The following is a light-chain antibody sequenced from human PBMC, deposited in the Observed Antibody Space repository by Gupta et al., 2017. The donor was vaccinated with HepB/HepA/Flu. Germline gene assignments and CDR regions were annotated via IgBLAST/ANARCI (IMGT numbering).Light chain of an antibody. CDR3: SSNTSSSTLV. CDR1: RSDVSGYKY. CDR2: DVS. Sequence: QSALSQPAPLCRSPGQSSTISCTGTRSDVSGYKYVSWYQQHPGKAPKLMIYDVSNRPSGISNRFSGSKSGNTPSMSISELQDEDEADYYCSSNTSSSTLVFGGGTKLTVL. J-gene: IGLJ2*01. V-gene: IGLV2-14*01.